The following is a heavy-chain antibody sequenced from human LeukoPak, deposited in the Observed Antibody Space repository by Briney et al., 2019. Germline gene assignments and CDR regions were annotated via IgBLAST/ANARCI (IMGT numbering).Heavy chain of an antibody. CDR3: AKGRSGYYNFDY. V-gene: IGHV3-23*01. CDR2: ISDSGGTT. CDR1: GFTFSSYA. D-gene: IGHD3-22*01. Sequence: GGSLRLSCAASGFTFSSYAMSWVRQAPGKGLEWVSSISDSGGTTDYADSVKGRFTISRDNSKNTLYLQMNSLRADDTALYYCAKGRSGYYNFDYWGQGTLVTVSS. J-gene: IGHJ4*02.